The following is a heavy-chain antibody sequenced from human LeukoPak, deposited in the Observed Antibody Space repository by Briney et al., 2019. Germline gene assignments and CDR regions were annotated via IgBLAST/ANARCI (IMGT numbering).Heavy chain of an antibody. Sequence: GGSLRLSCAASGFTFSSYSMNWVRQAPGKGLEWVSSISSSSSYIYYADSVKGRFTISRDNAKNSLYLQMNSLRAEDTAVYYCARDGPGEGSGSYFDYWGQGTLVTVSS. CDR2: ISSSSSYI. J-gene: IGHJ4*02. D-gene: IGHD3-10*01. CDR1: GFTFSSYS. CDR3: ARDGPGEGSGSYFDY. V-gene: IGHV3-21*01.